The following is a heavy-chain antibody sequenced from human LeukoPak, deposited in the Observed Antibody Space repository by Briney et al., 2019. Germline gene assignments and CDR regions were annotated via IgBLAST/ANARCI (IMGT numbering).Heavy chain of an antibody. J-gene: IGHJ6*03. Sequence: GASVKVSCKASGYTFTSYGISWVRQAPGQGLEWMGWISAYNGNTNYAQKLQGRVTMTTDTSTSTAYMELRSLRSDDTAVYYCARYRGSGWEAINYYMDVWGKGTTVTVSS. CDR2: ISAYNGNT. V-gene: IGHV1-18*01. CDR3: ARYRGSGWEAINYYMDV. D-gene: IGHD6-19*01. CDR1: GYTFTSYG.